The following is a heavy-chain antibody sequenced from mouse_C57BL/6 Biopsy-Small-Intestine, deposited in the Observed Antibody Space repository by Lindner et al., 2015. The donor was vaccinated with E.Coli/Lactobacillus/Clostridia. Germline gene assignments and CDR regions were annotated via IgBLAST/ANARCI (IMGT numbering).Heavy chain of an antibody. CDR1: LFFAAHG. Sequence: SVKVLLQGFWLFFAAHGISWVRQAPGQGPEWLGWISGYDGDRKIAQKFQDRVALTTDTDRATAYLELRSLRSDDTAVYYCAREPRISTTGELEYWGQGTPVTVSS. V-gene: IGHV1S126*01. CDR3: AREPRISTTGELEY. CDR2: ISGYDGDR. D-gene: IGHD4-1*02. J-gene: IGHJ4*01.